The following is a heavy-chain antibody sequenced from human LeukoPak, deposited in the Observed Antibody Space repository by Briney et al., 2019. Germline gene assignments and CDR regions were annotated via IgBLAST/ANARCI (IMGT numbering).Heavy chain of an antibody. J-gene: IGHJ1*01. CDR1: GYTFTNYW. CDR2: IYPGDSDT. CDR3: ASQGGIAGILGRNAEYFHH. D-gene: IGHD2-21*01. Sequence: KGGESLQISCQGSGYTFTNYWIGWVRQMPGKGLEWMGIIYPGDSDTRYSPSFRGQVTISADKSLSTAYLQWSSLKASDTAIYYCASQGGIAGILGRNAEYFHHWGQGTLVIVSS. V-gene: IGHV5-51*01.